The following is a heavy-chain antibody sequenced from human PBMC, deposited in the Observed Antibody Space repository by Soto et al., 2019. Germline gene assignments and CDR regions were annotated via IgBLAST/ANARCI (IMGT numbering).Heavy chain of an antibody. Sequence: EVQLLESGGGLVQPGGSLRLSCAAPGFTFSSYTMTWVRQAPGKGLEWVSAIGASGGGAYYAVSVKGRFTISRDNSKSTLYLQMDSLRAKDTAIYDCAKDKGAAHPLYFDSWGQGTLVTVSS. CDR3: AKDKGAAHPLYFDS. D-gene: IGHD2-15*01. CDR2: IGASGGGA. CDR1: GFTFSSYT. J-gene: IGHJ4*02. V-gene: IGHV3-23*01.